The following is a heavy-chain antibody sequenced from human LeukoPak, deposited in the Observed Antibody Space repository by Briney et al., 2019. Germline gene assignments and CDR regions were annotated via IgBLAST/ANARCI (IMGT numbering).Heavy chain of an antibody. V-gene: IGHV4-39*01. D-gene: IGHD3-9*01. J-gene: IGHJ6*03. CDR1: GGSISSSSYY. CDR3: ARTYYDILTGYFRYYYYYMDV. Sequence: SETLSLTCTVSGGSISSSSYYWGWIRQPPEKGLEWIGSIYYSGSTYYNPSLKSRVTISLDTSKNQFSLKLSSVTAADTAVYYCARTYYDILTGYFRYYYYYMDVWGKGTTVSVSS. CDR2: IYYSGST.